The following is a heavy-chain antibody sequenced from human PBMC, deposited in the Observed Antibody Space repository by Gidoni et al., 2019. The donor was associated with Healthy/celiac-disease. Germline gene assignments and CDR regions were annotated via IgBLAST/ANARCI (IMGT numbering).Heavy chain of an antibody. CDR3: ARDRYYYGSGSYYTFDY. J-gene: IGHJ4*02. CDR2: IWYDGSNK. CDR1: GFTFSSYG. D-gene: IGHD3-10*01. V-gene: IGHV3-33*01. Sequence: QVQLVESGGGVVQPGRSLRLSCAASGFTFSSYGMHWVRQAPGKGLEWVAVIWYDGSNKYYADSVKGRFTISRDNSKNTLYLQMNSLRAEDTAVYYCARDRYYYGSGSYYTFDYWGQGTLVTVSS.